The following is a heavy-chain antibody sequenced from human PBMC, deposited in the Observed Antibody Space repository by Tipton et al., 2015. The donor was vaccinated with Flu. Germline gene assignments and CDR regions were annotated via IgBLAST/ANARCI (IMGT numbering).Heavy chain of an antibody. CDR1: GGSISSYTYY. CDR3: ARALQNYFDY. J-gene: IGHJ4*02. CDR2: IYYSGTT. Sequence: TLSLTCTVSGGSISSYTYYWGWFRQSPGTGLEWIGSIYYSGTTYYNPSLKSRVTMSIDTSKNQFSLKLSSVTAADTAVYYCARALQNYFDYWGQGTLVIVSS. V-gene: IGHV4-39*07.